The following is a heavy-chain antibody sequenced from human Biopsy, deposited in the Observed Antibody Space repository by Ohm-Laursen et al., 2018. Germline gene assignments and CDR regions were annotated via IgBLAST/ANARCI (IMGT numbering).Heavy chain of an antibody. CDR1: GFSFSDYH. V-gene: IGHV3-11*01. D-gene: IGHD4-23*01. Sequence: SLRLPCSASGFSFSDYHMRWIRQAPGRGLEWVSYISGGGTIYYGDSMKGRVTISRDNAKNSLYLQMHILRAEDTAVYYCARDTRWSPYSMDVWGQGTTVTVSS. CDR2: ISGGGTI. CDR3: ARDTRWSPYSMDV. J-gene: IGHJ6*02.